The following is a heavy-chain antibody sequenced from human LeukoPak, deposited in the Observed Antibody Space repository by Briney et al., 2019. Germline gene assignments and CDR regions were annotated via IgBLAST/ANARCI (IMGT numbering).Heavy chain of an antibody. CDR3: ARLGGHTGPVRPLDS. Sequence: SETLSLTCTVSGGSISGYYWIWIRQPPGKGLEGIGYIFYTGTTKYNPSLESRVTMSVDTSKNHFPLRLSSVTAADTGVYYCARLGGHTGPVRPLDSWGQGTLVTVSS. V-gene: IGHV4-59*08. CDR1: GGSISGYY. D-gene: IGHD3-16*01. J-gene: IGHJ4*02. CDR2: IFYTGTT.